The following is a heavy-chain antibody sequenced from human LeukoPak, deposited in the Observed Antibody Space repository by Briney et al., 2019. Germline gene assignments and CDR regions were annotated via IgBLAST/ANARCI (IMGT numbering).Heavy chain of an antibody. V-gene: IGHV3-13*04. CDR2: IGTAGDT. D-gene: IGHD3-10*02. Sequence: QPGASLRLSCAASGFTFSSYDMHWVRQATGKGLEWVSAIGTAGDTYYPGSVKGRFTISRENAKSSLYVQVNSLRAGDTAVYYCARVFGAIIDYWGKGTLVTVSS. CDR3: ARVFGAIIDY. CDR1: GFTFSSYD. J-gene: IGHJ4*02.